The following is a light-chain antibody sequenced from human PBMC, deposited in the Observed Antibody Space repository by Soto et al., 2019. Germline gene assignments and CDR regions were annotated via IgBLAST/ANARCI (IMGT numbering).Light chain of an antibody. CDR1: QSVSSTY. Sequence: EIVLTQSPGTLSLSPGERATLSCRASQSVSSTYFAWYQQKPGQSPRLLSYGASSRATGILDRFSGSGSGTEFTLTISSLQPEDFAVYYCQQFSSYPLTFGGGTKVDIK. CDR3: QQFSSYPLT. J-gene: IGKJ4*01. V-gene: IGKV3-20*01. CDR2: GAS.